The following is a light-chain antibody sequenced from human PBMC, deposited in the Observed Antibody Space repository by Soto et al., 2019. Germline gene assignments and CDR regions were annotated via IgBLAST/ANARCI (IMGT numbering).Light chain of an antibody. CDR2: VGS. CDR1: QSISRY. J-gene: IGKJ5*01. Sequence: DIQMSEAPATMVALVGHSIIITNRVSQSISRYLNWYQQKPGKAPNLLIYVGSSLQSEVPSRFSGSGSGTDLTLTIIRLQPDDCATYSSSHSPGTPTTFGQGTRLEIK. CDR3: SHSPGTPTT. V-gene: IGKV1-39*01.